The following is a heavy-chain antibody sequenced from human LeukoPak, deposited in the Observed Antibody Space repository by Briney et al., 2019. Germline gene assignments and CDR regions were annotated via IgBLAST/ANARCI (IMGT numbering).Heavy chain of an antibody. CDR1: GYTFTGYY. V-gene: IGHV1-2*02. CDR2: INPNSGGT. Sequence: ASVKVSCKASGYTFTGYYMHWVRQAPGQGLEWMGWINPNSGGTNYAQKFQGRVTMTRDTSTSTAYMELRSLRSDDTAVYYCARRQQLAFDPWGQGTLVTVSS. J-gene: IGHJ5*02. CDR3: ARRQQLAFDP. D-gene: IGHD6-13*01.